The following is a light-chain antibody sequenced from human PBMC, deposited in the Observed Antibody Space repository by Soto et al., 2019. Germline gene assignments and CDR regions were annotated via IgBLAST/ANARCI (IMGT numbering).Light chain of an antibody. Sequence: EIVLTQSPPPLSFFPGEKAPLSSRAGKVVTNFLAWYQQKLGQAPRLLIYDASKRATGIPGRFSGSGSGTDFTLTIANLEPEDFAVYYCQQCINWPLTFGGGTKVEIK. CDR3: QQCINWPLT. CDR1: KVVTNF. J-gene: IGKJ4*01. CDR2: DAS. V-gene: IGKV3-11*01.